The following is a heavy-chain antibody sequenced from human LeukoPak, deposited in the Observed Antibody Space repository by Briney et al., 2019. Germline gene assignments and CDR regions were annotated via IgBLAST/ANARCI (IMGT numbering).Heavy chain of an antibody. D-gene: IGHD3-10*01. CDR1: SNSFSRGHY. Sequence: KSSETLSLTCSVSSNSFSRGHYWSWIRQPPGKGLEWIGYIYSSGSTIYNPSLKSRVTISVDTSKNQFSLKLSSVTAADTAVYYCARDLTTILLWFGETIGGNDAFDIWGQGTMVTVSS. V-gene: IGHV4-38-2*02. J-gene: IGHJ3*02. CDR2: IYSSGST. CDR3: ARDLTTILLWFGETIGGNDAFDI.